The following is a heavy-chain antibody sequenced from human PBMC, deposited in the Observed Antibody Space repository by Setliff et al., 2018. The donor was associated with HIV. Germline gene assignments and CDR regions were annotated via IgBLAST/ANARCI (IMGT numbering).Heavy chain of an antibody. D-gene: IGHD3-3*01. V-gene: IGHV3-74*01. J-gene: IGHJ4*02. CDR1: GLTFSNYW. CDR3: ARGPQYNFWGGYLGL. Sequence: GGSLRLSCVASGLTFSNYWKHWVRQAPGKGLVWVSRIDSDGSDTDYADSVRGRLTISRDNAKNTLYLQMTSLRAEDTAVYYCARGPQYNFWGGYLGLWGRGTLVTVSS. CDR2: IDSDGSDT.